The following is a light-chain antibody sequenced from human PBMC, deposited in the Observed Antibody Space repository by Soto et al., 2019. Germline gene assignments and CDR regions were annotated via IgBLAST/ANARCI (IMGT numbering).Light chain of an antibody. V-gene: IGKV1-27*01. J-gene: IGKJ2*01. CDR2: AAS. CDR1: QGISNY. CDR3: QKYNSAAHT. Sequence: DIQMTQSPSSLSASVGDRVTITCRASQGISNYLAWYQQKPGKVPKLLIYAASTLQSGVTSRFSGSGSGTDFTLTISSLQPEDVATYYCQKYNSAAHTCGQGTKLEIK.